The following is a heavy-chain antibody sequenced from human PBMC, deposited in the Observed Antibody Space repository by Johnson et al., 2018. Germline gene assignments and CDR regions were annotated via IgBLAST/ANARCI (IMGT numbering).Heavy chain of an antibody. J-gene: IGHJ6*03. V-gene: IGHV3-30-3*01. CDR1: GFTFSSYA. D-gene: IGHD6-6*01. CDR3: AGDRYSRSSPLSSGDYYMDV. CDR2: ISYDGSNK. Sequence: QVQLVQSGGGVVQPGRSLRLSCAASGFTFSSYAMHWVRQAPGKGLEWVAVISYDGSNKYYADSVKGRFTISRDNSKNTLYLQMNSLRAEDPAVYYCAGDRYSRSSPLSSGDYYMDVWDKGTTVTVSS.